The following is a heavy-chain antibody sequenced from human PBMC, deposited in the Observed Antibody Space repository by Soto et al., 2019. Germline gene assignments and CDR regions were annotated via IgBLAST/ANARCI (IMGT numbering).Heavy chain of an antibody. D-gene: IGHD3-10*01. CDR3: ARSYGSGSSRYYYYGMDV. CDR2: IIPIFGTA. CDR1: GGTFSSYA. V-gene: IGHV1-69*13. J-gene: IGHJ6*02. Sequence: PGASVKVSCKASGGTFSSYAISWVRQAPGQGLEWMGGIIPIFGTANYAQKFQGRVTITADESTSTAYMELSSLRSEDTAVYYCARSYGSGSSRYYYYGMDVWGQGTTVTVSS.